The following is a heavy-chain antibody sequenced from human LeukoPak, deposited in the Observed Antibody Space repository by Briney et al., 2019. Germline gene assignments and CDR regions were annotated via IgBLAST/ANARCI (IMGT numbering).Heavy chain of an antibody. V-gene: IGHV3-23*01. CDR2: ISRSGGST. Sequence: SWIRQHPGKGLEWVSGISRSGGSTDYADSVKGRFTVSRDNSKTTLFLHMDSLRAEDTAVYYCATSRFFWGQGTLVTVSS. CDR3: ATSRFF. D-gene: IGHD3-3*01. J-gene: IGHJ4*02.